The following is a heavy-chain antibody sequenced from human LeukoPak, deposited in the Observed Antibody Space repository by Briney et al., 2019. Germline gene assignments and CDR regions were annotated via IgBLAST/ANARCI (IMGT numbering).Heavy chain of an antibody. D-gene: IGHD3-10*01. Sequence: SETLSLTCAVYGGSFSGYYWSWIRQPPGKGLEWIGEINHNGSTNYNPSLKSRVTISVDTSKNQFSLKLSSVTAADTAVYYCARAPGRYYMDVWGKGTTVTVSS. V-gene: IGHV4-34*01. J-gene: IGHJ6*03. CDR3: ARAPGRYYMDV. CDR2: INHNGST. CDR1: GGSFSGYY.